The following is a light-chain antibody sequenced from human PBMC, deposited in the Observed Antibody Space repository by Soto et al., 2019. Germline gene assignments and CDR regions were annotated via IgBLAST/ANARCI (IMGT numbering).Light chain of an antibody. Sequence: QSALTQPASVSGSPVQSITISCTGTSSDVGGYNYVSWYQQHPGKAPKRLIYEVSNRPSGVSNRFSGSKSGNTASLTISGLKAEDESDYYGSSYTSSSTLNVFGTGTKLTVL. CDR1: SSDVGGYNY. CDR3: SSYTSSSTLNV. CDR2: EVS. J-gene: IGLJ1*01. V-gene: IGLV2-14*01.